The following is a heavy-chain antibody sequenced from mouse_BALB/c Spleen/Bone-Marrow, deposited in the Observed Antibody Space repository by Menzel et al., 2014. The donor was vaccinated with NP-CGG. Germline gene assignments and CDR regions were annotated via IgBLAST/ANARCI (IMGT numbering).Heavy chain of an antibody. D-gene: IGHD1-1*01. CDR3: APYYYGSSLFAY. V-gene: IGHV14-3*02. Sequence: EVKLMESGAELVKPGASVKLSCTASGFNIKDTYMHWVKQRPEQGLEWIGRIDPANGNTKYDPKFQGKATITADTSSNTAYLRLSSLTSEDTAVYYCAPYYYGSSLFAYWGQGTLVTVSA. CDR1: GFNIKDTY. J-gene: IGHJ3*01. CDR2: IDPANGNT.